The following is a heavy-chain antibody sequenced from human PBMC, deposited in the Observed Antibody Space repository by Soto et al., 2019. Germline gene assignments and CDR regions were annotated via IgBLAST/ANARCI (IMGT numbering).Heavy chain of an antibody. Sequence: EVQLVQSGAEVKKPGESLRISCKGSGYSFTSYWISWVRQMPGKGLEWMGRIDPSDSYTNYSPSFQGHVTISADKSISTAYLQWSSLKASDTAMYYCARLSARDYYDSGGYRRGIDYWGQGTLVTVSS. V-gene: IGHV5-10-1*03. D-gene: IGHD3-22*01. CDR1: GYSFTSYW. CDR2: IDPSDSYT. CDR3: ARLSARDYYDSGGYRRGIDY. J-gene: IGHJ4*02.